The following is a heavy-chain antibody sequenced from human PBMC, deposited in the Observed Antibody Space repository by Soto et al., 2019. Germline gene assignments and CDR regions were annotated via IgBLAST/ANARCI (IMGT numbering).Heavy chain of an antibody. V-gene: IGHV1-18*01. J-gene: IGHJ4*02. CDR1: GYTFTSYG. D-gene: IGHD3-3*01. Sequence: GASVKVSCKASGYTFTSYGISWVRQAPGQGLEWMGWISAYNGNTNYAQKLQGRVTMTTDTSTSTAYMELRSLRSDDTAVYYCARALGKYYDFWSGSSTQSDYWGQGTLVTVSS. CDR2: ISAYNGNT. CDR3: ARALGKYYDFWSGSSTQSDY.